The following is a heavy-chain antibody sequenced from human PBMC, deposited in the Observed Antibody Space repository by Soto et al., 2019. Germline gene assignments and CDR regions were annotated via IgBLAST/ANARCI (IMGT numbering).Heavy chain of an antibody. J-gene: IGHJ5*02. CDR2: IFSNDEE. V-gene: IGHV2-26*01. Sequence: QVTLKESGPVLVKPTETLTLTCTVSGFSLSNARMGVSWIRQPPGKALEWLAHIFSNDEESYSTSLKSRLTIPKVTSKIQVVLTMTNMDPVDTATYYCARTRPLRYFDWLSIGWFDPWGQGTLVTVSS. CDR1: GFSLSNARMG. CDR3: ARTRPLRYFDWLSIGWFDP. D-gene: IGHD3-9*01.